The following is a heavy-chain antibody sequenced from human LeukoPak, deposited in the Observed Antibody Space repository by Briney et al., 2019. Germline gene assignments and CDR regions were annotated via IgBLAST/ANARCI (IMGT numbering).Heavy chain of an antibody. CDR3: ARHVSGGYSYGYYFDY. D-gene: IGHD5-18*01. Sequence: PSETLSLTCTVSGGSISSSSYYWGWIRQPPGKGLEWIGSIYYSGSTSYNPSLKSRVTVSVDTSKNQLSLKLTSVTAADTAIYYCARHVSGGYSYGYYFDYGGQGTLVTVSA. J-gene: IGHJ4*02. CDR2: IYYSGST. CDR1: GGSISSSSYY. V-gene: IGHV4-39*01.